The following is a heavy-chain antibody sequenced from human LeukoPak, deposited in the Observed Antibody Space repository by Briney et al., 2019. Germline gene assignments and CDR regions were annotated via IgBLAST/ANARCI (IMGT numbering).Heavy chain of an antibody. D-gene: IGHD4-17*01. Sequence: SETLSLTCAVSGGSISSYYWSWVRQPPGKGLEWIGYIYSSGSTSYNPSLKSRVTISVDTSKNQFSLKPSSVTAADTAVYYCARQYGNWYFDLWGRGTLVTVSS. CDR1: GGSISSYY. CDR2: IYSSGST. V-gene: IGHV4-59*08. CDR3: ARQYGNWYFDL. J-gene: IGHJ2*01.